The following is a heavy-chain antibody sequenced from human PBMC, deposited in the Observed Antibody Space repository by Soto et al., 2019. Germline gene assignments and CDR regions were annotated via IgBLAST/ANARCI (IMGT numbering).Heavy chain of an antibody. Sequence: GGSLRLSCAASGFTFSSYAMSWVRQAPGKGPEWVSAISGSGGSTYYADSVKGRFTISRDNSKNTLYLQMNSLRAEDTAVYYCAKESQGTPVASPDAFDIWGQGTMVTVSS. V-gene: IGHV3-23*01. CDR1: GFTFSSYA. CDR3: AKESQGTPVASPDAFDI. CDR2: ISGSGGST. J-gene: IGHJ3*02. D-gene: IGHD6-19*01.